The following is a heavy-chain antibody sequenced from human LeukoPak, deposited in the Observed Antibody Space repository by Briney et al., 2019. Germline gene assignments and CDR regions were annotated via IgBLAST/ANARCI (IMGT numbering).Heavy chain of an antibody. V-gene: IGHV1-46*01. CDR1: GYTFIRYY. Sequence: GASVKVSCKASGYTFIRYYIHWVRQAPGQRLEWMGIVNPSGDSTNYAQKFQGRVTMTRDTSTSTVYMELSSLRSVDTAVYYCARWTTTYLDYWGQGTLVTVSS. CDR3: ARWTTTYLDY. CDR2: VNPSGDST. D-gene: IGHD3/OR15-3a*01. J-gene: IGHJ4*02.